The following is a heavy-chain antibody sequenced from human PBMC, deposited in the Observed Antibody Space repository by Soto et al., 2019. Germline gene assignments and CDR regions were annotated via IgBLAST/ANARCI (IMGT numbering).Heavy chain of an antibody. V-gene: IGHV4-39*01. CDR3: ARHPIRLRYFDWLSDYFDY. CDR1: GGSISSSSYY. J-gene: IGHJ4*02. D-gene: IGHD3-9*01. Sequence: SGTLSLTCTVSGGSISSSSYYWGWIRQPPGKGLEWIGSIYYSGSTYYNPSLKSRVTISVDTSKNQFSLKLSSVAAADTAVYYCARHPIRLRYFDWLSDYFDYWGQGTLVTVSS. CDR2: IYYSGST.